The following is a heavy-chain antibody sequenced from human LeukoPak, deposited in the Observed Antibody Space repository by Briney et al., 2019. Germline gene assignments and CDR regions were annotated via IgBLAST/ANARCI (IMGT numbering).Heavy chain of an antibody. CDR3: AKNAHYQGYSYGGIDY. Sequence: GRSLRLSCAASGFTFSSYGMHWARQAPGKGLEWVAVISYDGSDKYSADSVKGRFTISRDNSKNTLYLQMNSLRAEDTAGYYCAKNAHYQGYSYGGIDYWGQGTLVTVSS. J-gene: IGHJ4*02. CDR2: ISYDGSDK. V-gene: IGHV3-30*18. CDR1: GFTFSSYG. D-gene: IGHD5-18*01.